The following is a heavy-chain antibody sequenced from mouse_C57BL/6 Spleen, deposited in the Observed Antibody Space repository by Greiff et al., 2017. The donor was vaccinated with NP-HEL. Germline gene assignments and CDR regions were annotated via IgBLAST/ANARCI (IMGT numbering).Heavy chain of an antibody. CDR1: GYAFTNYL. Sequence: QVQLQQSGAELVRPGTSVKVSCKASGYAFTNYLIEWVKQRPGQGLEWIGVINPGSGGTNYNEKFKGKATLTADKSSSTAYMQLSSLTSEDSAVYFCAREDYGSSYDYFDYWGQGTTLTVSS. V-gene: IGHV1-54*01. J-gene: IGHJ2*01. CDR3: AREDYGSSYDYFDY. D-gene: IGHD1-1*01. CDR2: INPGSGGT.